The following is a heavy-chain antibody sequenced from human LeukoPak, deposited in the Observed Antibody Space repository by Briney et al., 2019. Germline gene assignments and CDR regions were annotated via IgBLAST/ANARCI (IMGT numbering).Heavy chain of an antibody. V-gene: IGHV3-72*01. D-gene: IGHD4-23*01. CDR1: GFTFSDHY. Sequence: GGTLRLFRAASGFTFSDHYKDWVRQARAKGLVWVVRSRKKSTSYTTEYAASVKGRIIITRDDSKISLYLQMNSLKTEDTAVYYWARDLDYGGNSDAFDIWGQGTMVTVSS. CDR3: ARDLDYGGNSDAFDI. CDR2: SRKKSTSYTT. J-gene: IGHJ3*02.